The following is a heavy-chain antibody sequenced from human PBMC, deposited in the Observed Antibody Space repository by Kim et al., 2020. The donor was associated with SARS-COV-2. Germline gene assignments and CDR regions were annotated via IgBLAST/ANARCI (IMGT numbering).Heavy chain of an antibody. V-gene: IGHV3-30*18. CDR1: GFTFSSYG. J-gene: IGHJ6*03. Sequence: GGSLRLSCAASGFTFSSYGMHWVRQAPGKGLEWVAVISYDGSNKYYADSVKGRFTISRDNSKNTLYLQMNSLRAEDTAVYYCAKDGGYCSSTSCPYYYYYYMDVWGKGTTVTVSS. CDR3: AKDGGYCSSTSCPYYYYYYMDV. CDR2: ISYDGSNK. D-gene: IGHD2-2*01.